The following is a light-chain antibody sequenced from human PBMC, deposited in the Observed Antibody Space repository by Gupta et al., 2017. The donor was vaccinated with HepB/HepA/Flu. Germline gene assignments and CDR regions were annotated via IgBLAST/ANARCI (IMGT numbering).Light chain of an antibody. CDR2: KAS. J-gene: IGKJ1*01. Sequence: DIQMTQSPSTLSASVGDRVTITCRASQSISSWLAWYQQKRWKAPKLLIYKASRLESGVPLRFSGSGSGTEFTRIISSLQPDDFATYFCQQDNSYPWTFGQGTKVEIK. CDR1: QSISSW. V-gene: IGKV1-5*03. CDR3: QQDNSYPWT.